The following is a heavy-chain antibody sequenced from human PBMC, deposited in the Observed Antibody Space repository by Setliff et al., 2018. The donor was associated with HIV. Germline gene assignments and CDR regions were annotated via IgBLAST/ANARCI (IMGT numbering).Heavy chain of an antibody. V-gene: IGHV1-46*01. CDR2: INTSGGSA. Sequence: ASVKVSCKASGYTFTSYPMHWVRQAPGQGLEWMGVINTSGGSAGYAEKFRGRVTMTRDTSTSTVYMDLRNLRSEDTAVYYGARNQGDSSGWYAGDYWGHGTLVTVSS. J-gene: IGHJ4*01. CDR1: GYTFTSYP. D-gene: IGHD6-19*01. CDR3: ARNQGDSSGWYAGDY.